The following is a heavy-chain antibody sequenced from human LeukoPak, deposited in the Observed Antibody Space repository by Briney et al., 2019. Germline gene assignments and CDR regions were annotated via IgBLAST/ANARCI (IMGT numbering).Heavy chain of an antibody. CDR2: IGTAGET. Sequence: GGSLRLSCSASGFTFSSYDMHWVRHGTGKGLEGGSAIGTAGETYYTGSVKGRFTISRENAKNSFYLQMNSLTAGDTAVYYCARGKYYHDSSGYYDYWGQGTLVTVSS. CDR3: ARGKYYHDSSGYYDY. J-gene: IGHJ4*02. V-gene: IGHV3-13*01. D-gene: IGHD3-22*01. CDR1: GFTFSSYD.